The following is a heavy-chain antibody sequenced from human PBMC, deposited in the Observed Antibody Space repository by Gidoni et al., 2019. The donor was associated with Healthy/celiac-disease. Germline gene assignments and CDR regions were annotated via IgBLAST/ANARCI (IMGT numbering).Heavy chain of an antibody. CDR3: TRLDWFDP. V-gene: IGHV3-53*01. CDR1: GFTARSNY. J-gene: IGHJ5*02. Sequence: EVQLVEYGGGLIQPGGSLRLSCSVSGFTARSNYMSWVRQAPGKGLEWVSASYSGGSTHYADSVKGRFTISRDNAKNTLYLQMNSLRDEDTAVYYCTRLDWFDPWGQGTLVTVTS. CDR2: SYSGGST.